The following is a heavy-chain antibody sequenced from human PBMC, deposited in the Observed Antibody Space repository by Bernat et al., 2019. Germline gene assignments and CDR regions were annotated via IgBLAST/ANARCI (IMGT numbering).Heavy chain of an antibody. Sequence: QVQLVESGGGVVQPGRSLRLSCAASGFTFSSYGMHWVRQAPGKGLEWVAVISYDGSNKYYADSVKGRFTISRDNSKNTLYLQMNSLRAEDTAVYYCAKTRGRPVAAFDYWGQGTLVTVSS. CDR2: ISYDGSNK. V-gene: IGHV3-30*18. CDR3: AKTRGRPVAAFDY. J-gene: IGHJ4*02. CDR1: GFTFSSYG. D-gene: IGHD2-15*01.